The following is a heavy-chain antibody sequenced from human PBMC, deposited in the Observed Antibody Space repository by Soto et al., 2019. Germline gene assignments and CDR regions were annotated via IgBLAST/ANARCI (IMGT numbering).Heavy chain of an antibody. J-gene: IGHJ4*02. Sequence: PSETFSLTCTFSVSSFSRGGYYWSWIRQHPGKGLEWIGYIYHSGSTYYNPSLKSRATISLDTSKNQFSLKLSSVTAADTAVYYCARDYMAVVDWGQGTLVTVSS. CDR3: ARDYMAVVD. D-gene: IGHD2-15*01. CDR2: IYHSGST. CDR1: VSSFSRGGYY. V-gene: IGHV4-31*03.